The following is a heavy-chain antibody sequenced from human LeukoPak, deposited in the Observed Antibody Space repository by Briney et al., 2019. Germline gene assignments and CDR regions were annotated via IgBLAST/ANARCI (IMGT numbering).Heavy chain of an antibody. CDR3: ARQNSGNSYDY. J-gene: IGHJ4*02. CDR1: GGSISSYY. V-gene: IGHV4-59*08. D-gene: IGHD1-26*01. CDR2: IYYSGST. Sequence: SETLSLTCTVSGGSISSYYWSWIRQPPGKGLEWIGYIYYSGSTNYNPSLKSRVTISVDASKNQFSLKLSSVTAADTAVYYCARQNSGNSYDYWGQGTLVTVSS.